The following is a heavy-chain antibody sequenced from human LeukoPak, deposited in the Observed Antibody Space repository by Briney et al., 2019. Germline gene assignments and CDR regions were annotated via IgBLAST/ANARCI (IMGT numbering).Heavy chain of an antibody. D-gene: IGHD6-19*01. CDR2: INHSGST. Sequence: PSETPSLTCAVYGGSFSGYYWNWIRQPPGKGLEWIGEINHSGSTNYNPSLESRVTISVDTSKNQFSLKMRSVTAADTAVYYCARGGSGWYASYNWFDPWGQGTLVTVSS. J-gene: IGHJ5*02. CDR3: ARGGSGWYASYNWFDP. V-gene: IGHV4-34*01. CDR1: GGSFSGYY.